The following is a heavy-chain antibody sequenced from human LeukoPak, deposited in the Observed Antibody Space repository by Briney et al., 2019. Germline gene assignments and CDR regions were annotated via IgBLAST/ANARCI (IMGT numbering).Heavy chain of an antibody. CDR1: GGTFSSYA. CDR2: INPNSGGT. Sequence: ASVKVSCKASGGTFSSYAISWVRQAPGQGLEWMGWINPNSGGTNYAQKFQGRVTMTRDTSISTAYMELSRLRSDDTAVYYCARENRREFDYWGQGTLVTVSS. J-gene: IGHJ4*02. CDR3: ARENRREFDY. V-gene: IGHV1-2*02.